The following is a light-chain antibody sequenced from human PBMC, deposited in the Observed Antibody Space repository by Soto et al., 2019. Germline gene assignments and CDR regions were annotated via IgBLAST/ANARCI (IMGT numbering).Light chain of an antibody. CDR2: EVT. J-gene: IGLJ1*01. CDR3: SSYTTRSTRV. Sequence: QSVLTQPASVSGSPGQSIAISCTGSSSDFGIYKYVSWYQQHPGKVPKLIIYEVTSPPSGVSNRFSGSKSGNTASLTISGLEAEDEADYYCSSYTTRSTRVFGTGTKVTVL. CDR1: SSDFGIYKY. V-gene: IGLV2-14*01.